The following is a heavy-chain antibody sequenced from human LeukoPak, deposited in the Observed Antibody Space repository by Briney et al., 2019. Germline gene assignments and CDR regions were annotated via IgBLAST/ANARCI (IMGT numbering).Heavy chain of an antibody. CDR1: GFTFSSYA. CDR3: ARDNRFRGIAAVY. Sequence: TGRYLRLSCAASGFTFSSYAMHWVRQAPGKGLEWVAVISYDGSNKYYADSVKGRFTISRDNSKNTLYLQMNSLRAEDTAVYYCARDNRFRGIAAVYWGQGTLVTVSS. V-gene: IGHV3-30*04. D-gene: IGHD6-13*01. J-gene: IGHJ4*02. CDR2: ISYDGSNK.